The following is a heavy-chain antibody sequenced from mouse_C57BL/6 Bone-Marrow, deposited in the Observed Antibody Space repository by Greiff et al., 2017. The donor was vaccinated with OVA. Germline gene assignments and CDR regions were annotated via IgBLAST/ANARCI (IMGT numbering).Heavy chain of an antibody. CDR2: INPNNGGT. D-gene: IGHD2-2*01. CDR3: ARYGYDRYYFDC. V-gene: IGHV1-22*01. Sequence: VQLQQSGPELVKPGASVKMSCKASGYTFTDYNMHWVKQSHGKSLEWIGYINPNNGGTSYNQKFKGKATLTVNKSSSTAYMELRSLTSEDSAVYYCARYGYDRYYFDCWGQGTTLTVSS. CDR1: GYTFTDYN. J-gene: IGHJ2*01.